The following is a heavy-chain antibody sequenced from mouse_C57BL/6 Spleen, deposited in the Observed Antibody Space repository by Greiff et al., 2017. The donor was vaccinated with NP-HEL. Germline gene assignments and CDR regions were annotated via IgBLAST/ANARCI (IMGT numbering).Heavy chain of an antibody. CDR2: IHPSDSDT. V-gene: IGHV1-74*01. CDR3: AIFEGLYDGYWYYFDY. CDR1: GYTFTSYW. J-gene: IGHJ2*01. D-gene: IGHD2-3*01. Sequence: QVQLQQPGAELVKPGASVKVSCKASGYTFTSYWMHWVKPRPGQGLEWIGRIHPSDSDTNYNQKFKGKATLTVDKSSSTADMQLSSLTSEDSAVYYCAIFEGLYDGYWYYFDYWGQGTTLTVSS.